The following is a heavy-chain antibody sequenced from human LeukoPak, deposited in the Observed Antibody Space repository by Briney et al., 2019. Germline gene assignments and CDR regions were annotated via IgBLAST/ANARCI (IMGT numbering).Heavy chain of an antibody. CDR1: GYTFTSYG. Sequence: ASVKVSCKASGYTFTSYGISWVRQAPGQGLEWMGWISAYNGNTNYAQKLPGRVTMTTDTSTSTAYMELRSLRSDDTAVYYCAREGLEMATSPFNYWGRGTLVTVSS. V-gene: IGHV1-18*01. J-gene: IGHJ4*02. CDR3: AREGLEMATSPFNY. D-gene: IGHD5-24*01. CDR2: ISAYNGNT.